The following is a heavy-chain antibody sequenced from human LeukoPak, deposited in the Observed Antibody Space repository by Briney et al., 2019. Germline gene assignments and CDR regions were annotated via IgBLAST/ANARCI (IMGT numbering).Heavy chain of an antibody. D-gene: IGHD3-10*01. V-gene: IGHV3-21*01. Sequence: GGSLRLSCAASGFTFSSYSMNWVRQAPGKGLECVSSISSSSSYIYYADSVKGQFTISRDNAQNSLYLQMNSLRAEDTAVYYCARSGSYGSGSNNDYWGQGTLVTVSS. CDR1: GFTFSSYS. CDR2: ISSSSSYI. J-gene: IGHJ4*02. CDR3: ARSGSYGSGSNNDY.